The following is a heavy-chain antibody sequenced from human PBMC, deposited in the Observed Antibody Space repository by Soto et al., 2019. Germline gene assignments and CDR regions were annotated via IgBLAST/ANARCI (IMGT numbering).Heavy chain of an antibody. Sequence: LCGGSISGGGDYWTWIRQHPGKGLEWIGYIYYTGGAQYNPSLKSRAILSLDTSKSQFSLNLTSVTAADTAVYYCARGFTMLRGVMDSWGQGTLVTVSS. CDR2: IYYTGGA. D-gene: IGHD3-10*01. CDR3: ARGFTMLRGVMDS. CDR1: GGSISGGGDY. J-gene: IGHJ4*02. V-gene: IGHV4-31*02.